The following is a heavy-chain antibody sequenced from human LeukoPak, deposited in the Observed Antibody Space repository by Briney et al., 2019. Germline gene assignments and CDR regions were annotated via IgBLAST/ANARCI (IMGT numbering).Heavy chain of an antibody. J-gene: IGHJ4*02. Sequence: PGGSLRLSCAASGFTFRSYAMHWLRQAPGKGLEWVAGISYDGTNKYYADSVKGRFTISRDNSKNTLYLQMNSLRTDDTAVYYCSRESPACGEDCSFDYWGQGTLVTVSS. V-gene: IGHV3-30-3*01. D-gene: IGHD2-21*02. CDR1: GFTFRSYA. CDR3: SRESPACGEDCSFDY. CDR2: ISYDGTNK.